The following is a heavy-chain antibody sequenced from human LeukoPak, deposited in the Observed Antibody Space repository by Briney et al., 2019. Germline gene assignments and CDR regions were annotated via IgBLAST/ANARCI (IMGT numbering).Heavy chain of an antibody. CDR3: ARDYFSRAAVLGYFDL. V-gene: IGHV4-59*01. D-gene: IGHD2-15*01. CDR2: IYYSGST. CDR1: GGSISSYY. Sequence: SETLSLTCTVSGGSISSYYWSWIRQPPGRGLEWIGYIYYSGSTNYNPSLKSRVTISVDTSKNQFSLKLSSVTAADTAVYYCARDYFSRAAVLGYFDLWGRGTLVTVSS. J-gene: IGHJ2*01.